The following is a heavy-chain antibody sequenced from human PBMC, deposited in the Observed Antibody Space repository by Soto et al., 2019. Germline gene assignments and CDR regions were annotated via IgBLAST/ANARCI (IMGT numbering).Heavy chain of an antibody. D-gene: IGHD4-17*01. CDR2: FIPVFTTA. Sequence: QVQLVQSGAEVKKPGSSVKVSCKASGGSFSTYGISWVRQAPGQGLEWMGGFIPVFTTAKYAQKFQGRVSITADESTDTAYMGLSSLRSEDTAVYFCARDGVDVSRTTVRRGALDIWGQGTVVTVSS. CDR1: GGSFSTYG. J-gene: IGHJ3*02. V-gene: IGHV1-69*01. CDR3: ARDGVDVSRTTVRRGALDI.